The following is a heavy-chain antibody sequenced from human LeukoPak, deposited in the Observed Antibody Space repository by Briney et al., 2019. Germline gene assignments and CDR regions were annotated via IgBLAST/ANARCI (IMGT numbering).Heavy chain of an antibody. Sequence: PGGSLRLSCAASGFTFSSYWMHWVRQAPGKGLECVAVISYDGSNKYYRDFLKGRFTISRDNAKNTLFLQMNSLGAEDTAVYYCAKDRGAPDYYYYYYGMDVWGQGTTVTVS. CDR2: ISYDGSNK. V-gene: IGHV3-33*03. D-gene: IGHD1-14*01. CDR1: GFTFSSYW. CDR3: AKDRGAPDYYYYYYGMDV. J-gene: IGHJ6*02.